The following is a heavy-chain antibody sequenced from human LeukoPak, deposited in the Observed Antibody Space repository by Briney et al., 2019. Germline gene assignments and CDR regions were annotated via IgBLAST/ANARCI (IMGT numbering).Heavy chain of an antibody. CDR2: ISAYNGNT. J-gene: IGHJ4*02. CDR1: GYTFTSYG. D-gene: IGHD6-19*01. Sequence: ASVKVSCKASGYTFTSYGISWVRQAPGQGLEWMGGISAYNGNTNYAQKLQGRVTMTTDTSTSTAYMELRSLRSDDTAVYYCARKVYSSGWYDRDYWGQGTLVTVSS. V-gene: IGHV1-18*01. CDR3: ARKVYSSGWYDRDY.